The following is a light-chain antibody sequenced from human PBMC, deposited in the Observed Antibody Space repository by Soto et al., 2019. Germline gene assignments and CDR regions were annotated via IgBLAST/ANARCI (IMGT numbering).Light chain of an antibody. CDR2: NNY. CDR1: TSNIGAPRD. Sequence: QSVLTQPPSVSGAPGQRVTISCTGSTSNIGAPRDVHWYQQLPGAAPKLLISNNYNRPSGVPDRFSGSRSGTSASLTITSLQPEDEAHYYCQAHVSTLAAAVFGGGTKLTVL. V-gene: IGLV1-40*01. CDR3: QAHVSTLAAAV. J-gene: IGLJ3*02.